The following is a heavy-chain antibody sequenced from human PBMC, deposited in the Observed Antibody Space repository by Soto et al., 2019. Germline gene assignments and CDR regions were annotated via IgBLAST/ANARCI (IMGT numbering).Heavy chain of an antibody. V-gene: IGHV1-69*13. Sequence: ASVKVSCKASGGTFSSYAISWGRQAPGQGLEWMGGIIPIFGTANYAQKFQGRVTITADESTSTASMEMSSLRSEDTAVYYCARVPDDSSGYYSGYYGVDVWGQGTTVTVSS. CDR1: GGTFSSYA. J-gene: IGHJ6*02. CDR2: IIPIFGTA. D-gene: IGHD3-22*01. CDR3: ARVPDDSSGYYSGYYGVDV.